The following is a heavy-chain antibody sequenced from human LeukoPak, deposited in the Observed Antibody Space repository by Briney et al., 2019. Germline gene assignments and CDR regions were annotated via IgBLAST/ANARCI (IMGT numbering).Heavy chain of an antibody. CDR1: GFTFSSYP. J-gene: IGHJ4*02. V-gene: IGHV3-30-3*01. Sequence: PGGSLRLSCAASGFTFSSYPIHWVRQAPGKGLDWVAVISDDGYNPYYSDSVKGRFTISRDNAKNSLYLQMNSLRAEDTAVYYCARETPRRGETRDGYRWGQGTLVTVSS. CDR3: ARETPRRGETRDGYR. D-gene: IGHD5-24*01. CDR2: ISDDGYNP.